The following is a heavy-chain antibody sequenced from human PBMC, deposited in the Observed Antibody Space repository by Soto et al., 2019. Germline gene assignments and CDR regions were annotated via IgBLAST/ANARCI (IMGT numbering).Heavy chain of an antibody. D-gene: IGHD2-21*01. CDR3: ARKVVGSTSRPDYWYFDL. V-gene: IGHV3-23*01. J-gene: IGHJ2*01. CDR2: ISGGGDAT. Sequence: EVQLLESGGDSVQPGWSVRLSCAGSGVTFINYAMNWVRQAPGQGLEWVSTISGGGDATFFADSARGRFTFSRDNSKNTVTLQMNSLGVDDTAVYYCARKVVGSTSRPDYWYFDLWGRGTLVTVSS. CDR1: GVTFINYA.